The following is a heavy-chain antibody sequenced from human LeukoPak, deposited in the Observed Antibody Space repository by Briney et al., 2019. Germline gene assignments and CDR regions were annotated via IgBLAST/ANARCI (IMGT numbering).Heavy chain of an antibody. D-gene: IGHD3-9*01. CDR1: GFTFSTYA. CDR2: ISGSDGRT. CDR3: AKDLGAIFADY. Sequence: GGSLRLSCAASGFTFSTYAMSWVRQAPGKGLEWFSTISGSDGRTYYADSVKGRFTISRDNSKDTLYLQMNSLRAEDTALYYCAKDLGAIFADYWGQGTLVTVSS. V-gene: IGHV3-23*01. J-gene: IGHJ4*02.